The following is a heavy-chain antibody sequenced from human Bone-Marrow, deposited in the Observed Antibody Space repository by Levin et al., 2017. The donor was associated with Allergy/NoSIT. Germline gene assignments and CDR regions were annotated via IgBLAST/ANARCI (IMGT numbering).Heavy chain of an antibody. CDR3: ARSDTMVRGVNRFDY. V-gene: IGHV4-39*01. CDR1: GGSISSSSYY. CDR2: IFYTGST. Sequence: SETLSLTCTVSGGSISSSSYYWGWIRQPPGTGLEWIGSIFYTGSTYYNPSLKSRVTISVHTSKNQFSLRLSSVTAADTAVFYCARSDTMVRGVNRFDYWGQGTLVTVSS. D-gene: IGHD3-10*01. J-gene: IGHJ4*02.